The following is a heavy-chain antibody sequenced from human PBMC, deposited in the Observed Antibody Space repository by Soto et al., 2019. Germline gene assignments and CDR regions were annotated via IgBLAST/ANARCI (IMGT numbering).Heavy chain of an antibody. D-gene: IGHD2-2*01. V-gene: IGHV5-51*01. CDR3: ARQDYSNYRGGMDV. CDR1: GYSFTSHW. CDR2: IYPSDSDI. J-gene: IGHJ6*02. Sequence: LKISCKTSGYSFTSHWIAWVRQMPGKGLEWMGIIYPSDSDIRYRPSFQGQVTISVDKSISTAYLQWSSLMASDTATYYCARQDYSNYRGGMDVWGQGTTVTVSS.